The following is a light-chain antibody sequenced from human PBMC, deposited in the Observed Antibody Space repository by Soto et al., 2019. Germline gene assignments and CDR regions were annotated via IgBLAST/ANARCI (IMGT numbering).Light chain of an antibody. CDR1: NSDVGGYNY. CDR2: EVT. CDR3: SSSAGGDRLF. Sequence: QSALTQPPSASGSPGQSVTISCTGTNSDVGGYNYVSWYQQHPGKAPKVLLYEVTKRPSGVPDRFSGSKSGTTASLTVSGLQAEDEADYYCSSSAGGDRLFFCGGTKLTVL. J-gene: IGLJ2*01. V-gene: IGLV2-8*01.